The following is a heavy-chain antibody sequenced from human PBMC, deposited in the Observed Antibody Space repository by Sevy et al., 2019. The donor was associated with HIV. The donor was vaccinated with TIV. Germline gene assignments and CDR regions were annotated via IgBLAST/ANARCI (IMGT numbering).Heavy chain of an antibody. Sequence: GGSLRLSCAASGFTFGDYAMHWVRQAPGKGLEWVSGISWNSISIGYADSVKGRFTISRDNAKNSLYLQMNSLRAEDTALHYCAKARVYSSCWYDYWGQGTLVTVSS. J-gene: IGHJ4*02. CDR1: GFTFGDYA. CDR3: AKARVYSSCWYDY. D-gene: IGHD6-19*01. CDR2: ISWNSISI. V-gene: IGHV3-9*01.